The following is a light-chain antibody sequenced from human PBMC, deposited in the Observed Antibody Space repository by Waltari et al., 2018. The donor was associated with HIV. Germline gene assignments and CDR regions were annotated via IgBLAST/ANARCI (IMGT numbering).Light chain of an antibody. CDR3: SSYTSSSTPVV. Sequence: QSALTQPASVSGSPGQSITISCTGTSSDVGAYNYVSWYQQPPGKAPKLMIYDVSTRPSGVSNLLSGYKSGNTASLTISGLQAEDEADYYCSSYTSSSTPVVFGGGTKLTVL. CDR2: DVS. J-gene: IGLJ2*01. V-gene: IGLV2-14*01. CDR1: SSDVGAYNY.